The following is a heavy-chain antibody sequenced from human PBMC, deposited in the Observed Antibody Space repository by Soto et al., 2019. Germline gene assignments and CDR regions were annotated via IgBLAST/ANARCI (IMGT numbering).Heavy chain of an antibody. V-gene: IGHV1-18*01. CDR2: ISGYNGDT. J-gene: IGHJ6*02. CDR1: GYTFTRYG. Sequence: QGQLVQSGAEVKKPGASVKVSCKASGYTFTRYGISWVRQAPGQGLEWMGWISGYNGDTKYAQKFQGRVTMTVDTSTTTAYMELRSLTSDDSAVYYCATNGQPPFYDYGMDVWGQGTTVTVSS. D-gene: IGHD1-1*01. CDR3: ATNGQPPFYDYGMDV.